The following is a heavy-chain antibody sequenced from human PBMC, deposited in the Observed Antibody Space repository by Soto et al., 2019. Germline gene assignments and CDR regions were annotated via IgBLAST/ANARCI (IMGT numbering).Heavy chain of an antibody. D-gene: IGHD3-10*01. Sequence: QVQLVQSGAEVKKPGASVKVSCETSGYTFSSYGTNWVRQAPGHGLEWMGWINNYSGNTKYAQRFQGRITMSTDTSTSTAYMEVRSLTYDDTAVYYCARTYYYGSGTHYRFDPWGQGTLVTVSS. J-gene: IGHJ5*02. CDR3: ARTYYYGSGTHYRFDP. V-gene: IGHV1-18*01. CDR2: INNYSGNT. CDR1: GYTFSSYG.